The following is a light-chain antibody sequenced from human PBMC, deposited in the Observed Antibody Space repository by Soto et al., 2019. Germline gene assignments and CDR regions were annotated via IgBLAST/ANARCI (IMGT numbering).Light chain of an antibody. V-gene: IGLV6-57*04. J-gene: IGLJ2*01. CDR1: SGSIARNY. Sequence: NFLLTQPHSVSESPGKTVTISCTRSSGSIARNYVQWYQQRPGSAPTTLIYEDNQRPSAVPDRLSGSIDSSSTSASLTISGLKTEDEADYYWHYYDSSNPVVFGGGTKLTVL. CDR3: HYYDSSNPVV. CDR2: EDN.